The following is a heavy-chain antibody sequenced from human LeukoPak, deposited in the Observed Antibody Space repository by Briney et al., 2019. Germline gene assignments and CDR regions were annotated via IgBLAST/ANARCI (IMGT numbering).Heavy chain of an antibody. Sequence: PGGSLRLSCAATGFTFSSYGMHWVRQAPGKGLEWVAFIRYDGSNKYYADSVKGRFTISRDNSKYTLYMQMNSLRAEDTAVYYCAKDSDLGSITMIVVATRAYFDYWGQGTLVTVSS. D-gene: IGHD3-22*01. J-gene: IGHJ4*02. CDR3: AKDSDLGSITMIVVATRAYFDY. CDR2: IRYDGSNK. V-gene: IGHV3-30*02. CDR1: GFTFSSYG.